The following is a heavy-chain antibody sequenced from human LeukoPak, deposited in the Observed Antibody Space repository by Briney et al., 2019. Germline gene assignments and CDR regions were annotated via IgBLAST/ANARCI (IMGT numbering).Heavy chain of an antibody. D-gene: IGHD3-22*01. CDR3: ARVTMIVVVNWFDP. CDR1: GGSFSGYY. V-gene: IGHV4-34*01. Sequence: PSETLSLTCAVYGGSFSGYYWSWIRQPPGKGLEWIGEINHSGSTNYNPSLKSRVTISVDTSKNQFSLKLSSVTAADTAVYYCARVTMIVVVNWFDPWGQETLVTVSS. CDR2: INHSGST. J-gene: IGHJ5*02.